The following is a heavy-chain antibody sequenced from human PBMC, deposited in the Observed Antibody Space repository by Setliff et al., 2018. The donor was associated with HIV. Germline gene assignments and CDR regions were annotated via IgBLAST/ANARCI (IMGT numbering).Heavy chain of an antibody. CDR2: IIPIFGTT. CDR3: ARDGSPTVAGTFGY. J-gene: IGHJ4*02. CDR1: GGTFSSFG. Sequence: ASVKVSCKTSGGTFSSFGISWVRQAPGQGLEWMGRIIPIFGTTNHAQKFQGRVTITADKSTSTAYMELRSLRSEDTAVYFCARDGSPTVAGTFGYWGQGTLVTVSS. V-gene: IGHV1-69*06. D-gene: IGHD6-19*01.